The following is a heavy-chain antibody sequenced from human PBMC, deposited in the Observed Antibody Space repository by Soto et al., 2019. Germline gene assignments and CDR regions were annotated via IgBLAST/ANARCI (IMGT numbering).Heavy chain of an antibody. CDR1: GFTFSSYA. D-gene: IGHD6-13*01. CDR2: ISYDGSNK. Sequence: GGSLRLSCAASGFTFSSYAMHWVRQAPGKGLEWVAVISYDGSNKYYADSVKGRFTISRDNSKNTLYLQMNSLRAEDTAVYYCASRLEQQRAAFDIWGQGTMVTVSS. V-gene: IGHV3-30-3*01. J-gene: IGHJ3*02. CDR3: ASRLEQQRAAFDI.